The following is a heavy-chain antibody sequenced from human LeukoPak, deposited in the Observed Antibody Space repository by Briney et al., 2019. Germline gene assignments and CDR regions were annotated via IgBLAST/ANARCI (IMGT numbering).Heavy chain of an antibody. CDR2: ITSSSTYI. CDR3: ARDPYSGNYGNYYYYYMDV. CDR1: GFTFNNYN. Sequence: PGGSLRLSCAASGFTFNNYNMNWVRQAPGKALEWVSSITSSSTYIFYADSVKGRFTISRDNAKNSLYLQMNSLGPEDTAVYYCARDPYSGNYGNYYYYYMDVWGKGTTVTVSS. D-gene: IGHD1-26*01. V-gene: IGHV3-21*01. J-gene: IGHJ6*03.